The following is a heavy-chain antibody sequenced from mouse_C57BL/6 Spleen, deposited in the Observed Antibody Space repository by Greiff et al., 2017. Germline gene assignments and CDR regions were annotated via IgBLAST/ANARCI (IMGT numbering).Heavy chain of an antibody. CDR1: GYTFTDYY. J-gene: IGHJ4*01. CDR2: INPNNGGT. Sequence: VQLQQSGPELVKPGASVKISCKASGYTFTDYYMNWVKQSHGKSLEWIGDINPNNGGTSYNQKFKGKATLTVDKSSSTAYMELRSLTSEDSAVYYCARAPYYYDSIYYYAMDYWCQGTSDTVSS. CDR3: ARAPYYYDSIYYYAMDY. V-gene: IGHV1-26*01. D-gene: IGHD1-1*01.